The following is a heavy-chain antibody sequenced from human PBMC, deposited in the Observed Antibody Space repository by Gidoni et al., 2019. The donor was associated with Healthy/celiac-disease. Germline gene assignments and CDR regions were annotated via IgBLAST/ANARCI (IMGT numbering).Heavy chain of an antibody. Sequence: QVQLQQWGAGLLKPSETLSLTCAVYGGSFSGYYWSWIRQPPGKGLEWIGESNHSGSTNYNPSLKSRVTISVDTSKNQFSLKLSSVTAADTAVYYCARVRQQLVRYFDLWGRGTLVTVSS. V-gene: IGHV4-34*01. CDR3: ARVRQQLVRYFDL. D-gene: IGHD6-13*01. CDR1: GGSFSGYY. J-gene: IGHJ2*01. CDR2: SNHSGST.